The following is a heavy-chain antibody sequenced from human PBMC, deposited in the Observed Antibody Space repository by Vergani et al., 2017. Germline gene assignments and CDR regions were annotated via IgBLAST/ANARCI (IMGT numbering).Heavy chain of an antibody. Sequence: QVQLEESGPGLVRPSETLSLTCAVSGYSISSGRYWGWVRQPPGKGPEWIGSISHTGTTSYSASFKSRVTISLDTSKNQFSLHLTSVTSAERAFYYCSSLLAGGVDYWGQGILVTVSS. D-gene: IGHD3-3*02. V-gene: IGHV4-38-2*01. CDR1: GYSISSGRY. J-gene: IGHJ4*02. CDR2: ISHTGTT. CDR3: SSLLAGGVDY.